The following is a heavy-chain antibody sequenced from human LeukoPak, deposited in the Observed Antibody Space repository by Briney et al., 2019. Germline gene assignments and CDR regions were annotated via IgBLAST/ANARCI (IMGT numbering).Heavy chain of an antibody. D-gene: IGHD3-3*01. Sequence: SETLSLTCTVSGGSISSYYWSWIRQPAGKGLEWIGRIYTSESTNYNPSLKSRVTMSVDTSKNQFSLKLSSVTAADTAVYYCAKSWYYDFWSGYYNWFDPWGQGTLVTVSS. CDR1: GGSISSYY. CDR2: IYTSEST. CDR3: AKSWYYDFWSGYYNWFDP. V-gene: IGHV4-4*07. J-gene: IGHJ5*02.